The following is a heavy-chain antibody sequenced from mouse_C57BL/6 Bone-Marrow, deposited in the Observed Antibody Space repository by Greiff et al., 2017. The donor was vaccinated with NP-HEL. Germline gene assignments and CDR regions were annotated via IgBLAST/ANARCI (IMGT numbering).Heavy chain of an antibody. V-gene: IGHV1-81*01. J-gene: IGHJ2*01. CDR3: ARGSLFYCDY. CDR2: IYPRSGNT. D-gene: IGHD6-2*01. Sequence: QVQLQQSGAELARPGASVKLSCKASGYTFTSYGISWVKQRTGQGLEWIGEIYPRSGNTYYNEKFKGKATLTADKSSSTAYMELRSLTSEDSAVYFCARGSLFYCDYWGQGTTLTVSS. CDR1: GYTFTSYG.